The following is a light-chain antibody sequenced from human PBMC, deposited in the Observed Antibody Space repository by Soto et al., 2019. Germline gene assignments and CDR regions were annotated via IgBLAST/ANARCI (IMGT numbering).Light chain of an antibody. CDR1: SSDVGSYDH. J-gene: IGLJ1*01. V-gene: IGLV2-14*01. Sequence: QSVLTQPASVSGSPGQSITISCSGTSSDVGSYDHVAWYQQFPGKTPKLMIYEVRNRPSGVSSRFSGSKSGNTASLTISGLQAVDEADYYCISYTGSSTSYLFGSGTKVMVL. CDR2: EVR. CDR3: ISYTGSSTSYL.